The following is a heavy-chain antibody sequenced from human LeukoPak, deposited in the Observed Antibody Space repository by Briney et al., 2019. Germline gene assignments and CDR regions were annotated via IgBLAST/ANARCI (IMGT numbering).Heavy chain of an antibody. Sequence: PSETLSLTCAVYGGSFSGYYWSWIRQPPGKGLEWIGEINHSGSTNYNPSLKSRVTISVDTSKNQFSLKLSSVTAADTAVYYCARGTHYYGSGSYYYLPREYFDYRGQGTLVTVSS. CDR3: ARGTHYYGSGSYYYLPREYFDY. J-gene: IGHJ4*02. CDR1: GGSFSGYY. D-gene: IGHD3-10*01. V-gene: IGHV4-34*01. CDR2: INHSGST.